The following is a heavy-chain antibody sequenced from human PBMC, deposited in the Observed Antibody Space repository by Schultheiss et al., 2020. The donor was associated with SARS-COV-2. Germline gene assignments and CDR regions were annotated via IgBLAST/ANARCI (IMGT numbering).Heavy chain of an antibody. CDR3: ARDRAPYYYQRYYGMDV. J-gene: IGHJ6*02. V-gene: IGHV3-7*01. CDR1: GFTFSSYE. Sequence: GGSLRLSCAASGFTFSSYEMNWVRQAPGKGLEWVANIKQDGSEKYYVDSVKGRFTISRDNAKNSLYLQMNSLRAEDTAVYYCARDRAPYYYQRYYGMDVWGQGTTVTVSS. CDR2: IKQDGSEK. D-gene: IGHD3-10*01.